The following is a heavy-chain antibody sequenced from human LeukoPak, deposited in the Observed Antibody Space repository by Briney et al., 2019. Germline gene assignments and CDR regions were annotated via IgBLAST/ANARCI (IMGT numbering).Heavy chain of an antibody. Sequence: SETLSLTCSVSGGSISSSSYYWGWIRQPPGKGLEWIGSIYYSGSTYYNPSLKSRVTISVDTSKNQFSLKLSSVTAADTAVYYCARVGSLIVVPAAAVYFDLWGRGTLVTVSS. CDR1: GGSISSSSYY. CDR3: ARVGSLIVVPAAAVYFDL. CDR2: IYYSGST. D-gene: IGHD2-2*01. V-gene: IGHV4-39*07. J-gene: IGHJ2*01.